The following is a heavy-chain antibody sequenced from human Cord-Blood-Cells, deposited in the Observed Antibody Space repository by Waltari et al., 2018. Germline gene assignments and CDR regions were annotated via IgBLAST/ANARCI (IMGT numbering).Heavy chain of an antibody. CDR1: GFTFSSYS. CDR3: ARDLGYDSSHSYFDY. D-gene: IGHD3-22*01. CDR2: ISSMCSTI. J-gene: IGHJ4*02. Sequence: EVQLVESGGGLVQPGGSLRLSCAASGFTFSSYSMNWVRQAPGKGLEWVSYISSMCSTIYDACSVKGPFTISRDKAKNSLYLQMNSLRDEDTAVYYCARDLGYDSSHSYFDYWGQGTLVTVSS. V-gene: IGHV3-48*02.